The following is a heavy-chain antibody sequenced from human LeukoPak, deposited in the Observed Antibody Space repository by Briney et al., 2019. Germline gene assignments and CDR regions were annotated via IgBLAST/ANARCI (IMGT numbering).Heavy chain of an antibody. CDR3: AINGGGDSGYGNFDY. D-gene: IGHD5-12*01. V-gene: IGHV3-7*01. Sequence: GGSLRLSCVVSGFDFSGFSMSWVRQAPGKGLEWVAIMEEYGSYIFYVDSVKGRFIISRDNARNSLYLQMNNLRAEDTAVYYCAINGGGDSGYGNFDYWGQGTLVTVSS. CDR1: GFDFSGFS. J-gene: IGHJ4*02. CDR2: MEEYGSYI.